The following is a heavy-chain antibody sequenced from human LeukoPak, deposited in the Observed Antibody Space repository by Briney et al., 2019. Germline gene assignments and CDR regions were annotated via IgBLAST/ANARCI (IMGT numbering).Heavy chain of an antibody. J-gene: IGHJ4*02. Sequence: ASVKVSCKASGYTFTSYDINWVRQAPGQGLEWMGWINPNSGATNYAQKFQGRVTMTRDTSISTVYMELSRLRSDDTAIYYCARSRVTTIPNFDYWGQGTLVTVSS. V-gene: IGHV1-2*02. CDR1: GYTFTSYD. D-gene: IGHD5-12*01. CDR3: ARSRVTTIPNFDY. CDR2: INPNSGAT.